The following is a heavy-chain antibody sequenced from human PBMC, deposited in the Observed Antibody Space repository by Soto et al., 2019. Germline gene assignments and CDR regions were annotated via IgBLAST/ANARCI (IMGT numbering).Heavy chain of an antibody. V-gene: IGHV3-48*03. CDR3: ARDSTSSGFFDY. Sequence: GSLRLSCAPSGFTFSSYEMNWVRQAPGKGLEWLSYISSSGGTIYYADSVKGRFTISRYNAKNSLYLQMNSLRAEDTAVYYCARDSTSSGFFDYWGQGTLVTVS. CDR1: GFTFSSYE. D-gene: IGHD6-6*01. J-gene: IGHJ4*02. CDR2: ISSSGGTI.